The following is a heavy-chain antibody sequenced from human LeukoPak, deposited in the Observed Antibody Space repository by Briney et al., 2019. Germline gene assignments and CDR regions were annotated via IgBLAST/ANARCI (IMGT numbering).Heavy chain of an antibody. D-gene: IGHD4-17*01. CDR3: ARVLDYGDLEPHLDY. CDR2: ISSSSSYI. Sequence: GGPLRLSCAASGFTFSSYSMNWVRQAPGKGLEWVSSISSSSSYIYYADSVKGRFTISRDNAKNSLYLQMNSLRAEDTAVYYCARVLDYGDLEPHLDYWGQGTLVTVSS. CDR1: GFTFSSYS. V-gene: IGHV3-21*01. J-gene: IGHJ4*02.